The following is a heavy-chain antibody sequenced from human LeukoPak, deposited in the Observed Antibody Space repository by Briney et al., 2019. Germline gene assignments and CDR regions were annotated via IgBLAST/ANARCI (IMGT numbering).Heavy chain of an antibody. Sequence: ASVKVSCEASGGTFSSYAISWVRQAPGQGLEWMGGFDPEDGETIYAQKFQGRVTMTEDTSTDTAYMELSSLRSEDTAVYYCATGGAMVTYYFDYWGQGTLVTVSS. J-gene: IGHJ4*02. D-gene: IGHD5-18*01. V-gene: IGHV1-24*01. CDR2: FDPEDGET. CDR1: GGTFSSYA. CDR3: ATGGAMVTYYFDY.